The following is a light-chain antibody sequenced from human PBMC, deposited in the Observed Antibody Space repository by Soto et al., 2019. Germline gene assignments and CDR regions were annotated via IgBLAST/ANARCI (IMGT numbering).Light chain of an antibody. CDR2: VDI. CDR1: TSKVANDC. J-gene: IGLJ1*01. V-gene: IGLV1-51*01. CDR3: GSRDGSLTASV. Sequence: QSVLSQPPSVSADPGRKVTISCSGTTSKVANDCVPCDQHCPLKARKLLICVDIRRHSAIHDRSSASKSVTTATLGITGLQSGDDADYYCGSRDGSLTASVLGTGTKIT.